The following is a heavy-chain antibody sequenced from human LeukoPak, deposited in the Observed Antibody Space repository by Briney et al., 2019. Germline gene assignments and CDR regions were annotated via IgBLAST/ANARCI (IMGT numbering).Heavy chain of an antibody. J-gene: IGHJ4*02. V-gene: IGHV4-34*01. CDR3: ARGPRLWFGDRSWFDY. CDR2: INHSGST. D-gene: IGHD3-10*01. CDR1: GGSFSGYY. Sequence: SETLSLTCAVYGGSFSGYYWSWIRQPPRKGLEWIGEINHSGSTNYNPSLKSRVTISVDTSKNQFSLKLSSVTAADTAVYYCARGPRLWFGDRSWFDYWGQGTLVTVSS.